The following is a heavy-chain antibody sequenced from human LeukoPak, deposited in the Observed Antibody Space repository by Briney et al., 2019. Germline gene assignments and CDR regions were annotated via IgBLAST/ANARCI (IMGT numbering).Heavy chain of an antibody. CDR3: ARSTTPASLEFNWFDP. Sequence: ASVKVSCKASGYTFTGYYMHWVRQAPGQGLEWMGGIIPIFGTTHYAQMFQGRVTVTADESTSTAYMELSSLRSDDTAVYYCARSTTPASLEFNWFDPWGQGTLVTVSS. CDR1: GYTFTGYY. D-gene: IGHD1-1*01. V-gene: IGHV1-69*13. J-gene: IGHJ5*02. CDR2: IIPIFGTT.